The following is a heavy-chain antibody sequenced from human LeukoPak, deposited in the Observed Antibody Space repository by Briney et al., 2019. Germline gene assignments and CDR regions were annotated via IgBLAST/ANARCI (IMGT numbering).Heavy chain of an antibody. V-gene: IGHV4-59*01. CDR1: GGSISSYC. CDR2: IYYSGNT. Sequence: PSETLSLTCTVSGGSISSYCWSWVRQPPGKGLEWIGYIYYSGNTNYNPSLKSRVTIPVDTSKNQFSLKLSSVTAADTAVYYCARDRVTMVRGVPSGMDVWGKGTTVTVSS. D-gene: IGHD3-10*01. J-gene: IGHJ6*04. CDR3: ARDRVTMVRGVPSGMDV.